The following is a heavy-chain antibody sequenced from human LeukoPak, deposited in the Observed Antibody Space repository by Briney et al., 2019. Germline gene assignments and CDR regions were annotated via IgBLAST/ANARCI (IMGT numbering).Heavy chain of an antibody. CDR3: ARDRIAVAGTGEFDY. CDR1: GFTFSSYA. V-gene: IGHV3-30*04. CDR2: ISYDGSNK. D-gene: IGHD6-19*01. Sequence: GGPLRLSCAPSGFTFSSYAMHWVRQAPGKGLEWVAVISYDGSNKYYADSVKGRFTISRDNSKNTLYLQMNSLRAEDTAVYYCARDRIAVAGTGEFDYWGQGTLVTVSS. J-gene: IGHJ4*02.